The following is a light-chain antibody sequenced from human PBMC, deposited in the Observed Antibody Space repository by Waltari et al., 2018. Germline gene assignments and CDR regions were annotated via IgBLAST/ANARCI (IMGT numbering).Light chain of an antibody. V-gene: IGKV3-20*01. CDR1: QSVSSSY. CDR2: GAS. Sequence: EIVLTQSPGTLSLSPGERATLSCRASQSVSSSYLAWYQQKPGQAPRLLIYGASSRATGIPDRFSGSGSGTDFTLTISRLWPEDFAVYYCQQYGSPRTFTFGPGTKVDIK. J-gene: IGKJ3*01. CDR3: QQYGSPRTFT.